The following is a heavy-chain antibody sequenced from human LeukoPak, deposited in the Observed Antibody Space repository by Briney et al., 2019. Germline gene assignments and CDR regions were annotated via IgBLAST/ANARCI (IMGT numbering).Heavy chain of an antibody. CDR2: IYYSGST. CDR3: ARQPHFYGVTSSFDY. CDR1: GGSVSSGGYY. Sequence: PSETLSLTCTVSGGSVSSGGYYWSWIRQPPGKGLEWIGYIYYSGSTNYNPSLKSRVTISVDTSKNQFSLKLSSVNAADTAVYYCARQPHFYGVTSSFDYWGQGTLVTVSS. D-gene: IGHD2-21*02. J-gene: IGHJ4*02. V-gene: IGHV4-61*08.